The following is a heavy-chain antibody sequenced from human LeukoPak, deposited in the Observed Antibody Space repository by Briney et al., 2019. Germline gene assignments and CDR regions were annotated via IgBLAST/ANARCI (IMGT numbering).Heavy chain of an antibody. Sequence: ASVKVSCKASGGTFSSYAISWVRQAPGQGLEWMGGIIPIFGTANYAQKFQGRVTITTDESTSTAYMELSSLRSEDTAVYYCARVGGRIAAAGTDLLGYFDYWGQGTLVAVSS. CDR3: ARVGGRIAAAGTDLLGYFDY. CDR2: IIPIFGTA. CDR1: GGTFSSYA. J-gene: IGHJ4*02. V-gene: IGHV1-69*05. D-gene: IGHD6-13*01.